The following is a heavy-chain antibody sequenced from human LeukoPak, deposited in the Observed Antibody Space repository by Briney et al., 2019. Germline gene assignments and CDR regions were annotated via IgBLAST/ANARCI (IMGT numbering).Heavy chain of an antibody. CDR1: GFSDSSSG. J-gene: IGHJ3*02. D-gene: IGHD6-13*01. Sequence: GGSLRLSCAASGFSDSSSGIHWVRQAPGKGLDWLAFIQYDGRNKYYADSVKGRFTMSRDNSKNTLTMFLQMNSLRVEDTAVYYCAKDTARRGAAAGTDDAFDIWGQGTMVTVSS. CDR2: IQYDGRNK. CDR3: AKDTARRGAAAGTDDAFDI. V-gene: IGHV3-30*02.